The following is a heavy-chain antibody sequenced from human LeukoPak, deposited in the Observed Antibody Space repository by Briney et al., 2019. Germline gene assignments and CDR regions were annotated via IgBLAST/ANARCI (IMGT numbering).Heavy chain of an antibody. D-gene: IGHD2-2*01. CDR3: AKGLYCSSTSCFPGGY. CDR1: GFTFSSYG. J-gene: IGHJ4*02. CDR2: IRYDGSNK. Sequence: GGSLRLSCAASGFTFSSYGMHWVRQAPGKGLEWVAFIRYDGSNKYYADSVKGRFTISRDNSKNTLYLQMNSLRAEDTAVYYCAKGLYCSSTSCFPGGYWGQGTLVTVSS. V-gene: IGHV3-30*02.